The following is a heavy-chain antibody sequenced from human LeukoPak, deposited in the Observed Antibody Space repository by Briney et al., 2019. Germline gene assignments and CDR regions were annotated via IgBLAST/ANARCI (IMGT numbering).Heavy chain of an antibody. D-gene: IGHD3-10*01. CDR2: IYYSGTT. CDR3: ARRGYYGSGTYFYSWFDP. J-gene: IGHJ5*02. CDR1: RDSINNYY. Sequence: SETLSLTCTVSRDSINNYYWSWIRQPPGKGLEWIGHIYYSGTTTYNPSLKSRVTISVDTSKNQFSLKLSSVTAADTAVYYCARRGYYGSGTYFYSWFDPWGQRTLVTVSS. V-gene: IGHV4-59*08.